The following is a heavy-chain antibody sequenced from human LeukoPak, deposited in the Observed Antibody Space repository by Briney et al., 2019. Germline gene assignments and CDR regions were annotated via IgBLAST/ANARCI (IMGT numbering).Heavy chain of an antibody. CDR1: RFTFSSYS. Sequence: GGSLRLSCAASRFTFSSYSMNWVRQAPGKGLEWVSYISSSGSTIYYADSVKGRFTISRDNAKNSLYLQMNSLRAEDTAVYYCARDTYSGYDWEDYFDYWGQGTRVAVSP. V-gene: IGHV3-48*04. D-gene: IGHD5-12*01. CDR3: ARDTYSGYDWEDYFDY. J-gene: IGHJ4*02. CDR2: ISSSGSTI.